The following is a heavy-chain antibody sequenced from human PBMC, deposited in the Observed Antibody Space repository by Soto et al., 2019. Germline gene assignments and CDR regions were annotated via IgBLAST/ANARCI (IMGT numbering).Heavy chain of an antibody. CDR2: IRSKASSYAT. CDR1: GFTFSGSA. J-gene: IGHJ6*02. D-gene: IGHD6-6*01. CDR3: TRQEAARPDYYYYYGMDV. V-gene: IGHV3-73*02. Sequence: EVQLVESGGGLVQPGGSLKLSCAASGFTFSGSAMHWVRQASGKGLEWVGRIRSKASSYATAYAASVKGRFSISRDDSKNMAYLQMNSLKTEDTAVYYCTRQEAARPDYYYYYGMDVWGQGTTVTVSS.